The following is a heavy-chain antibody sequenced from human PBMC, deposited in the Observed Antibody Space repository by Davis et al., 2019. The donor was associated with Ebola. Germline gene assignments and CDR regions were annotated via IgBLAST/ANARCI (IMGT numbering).Heavy chain of an antibody. CDR3: AKEIAYGDYGWFDP. CDR2: ISGNGDTT. CDR1: GFTFSSYA. D-gene: IGHD4-17*01. V-gene: IGHV3-23*01. J-gene: IGHJ5*02. Sequence: PGGSLRLSCVASGFTFSSYAMSWVRQAPGKGLEWVSAISGNGDTTYFADSVKGRFTISRDNSKNTVYLQMNSLRAEDTAVYYCAKEIAYGDYGWFDPWGQGTLVTVSS.